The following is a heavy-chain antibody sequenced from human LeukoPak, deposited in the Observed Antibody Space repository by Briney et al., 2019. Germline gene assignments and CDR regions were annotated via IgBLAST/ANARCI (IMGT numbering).Heavy chain of an antibody. V-gene: IGHV3-30*04. Sequence: GGSLRLSCAASGFTFSNYAMHWVRQAPDKGLERVAIISYDGNTKYYVDSVKGRFTISRDNSKNTLYLQMDSLRAEDTAVYYCARHSSRWYDGGINWFDPWGQGTLVTVSS. CDR2: ISYDGNTK. CDR1: GFTFSNYA. CDR3: ARHSSRWYDGGINWFDP. D-gene: IGHD6-19*01. J-gene: IGHJ5*02.